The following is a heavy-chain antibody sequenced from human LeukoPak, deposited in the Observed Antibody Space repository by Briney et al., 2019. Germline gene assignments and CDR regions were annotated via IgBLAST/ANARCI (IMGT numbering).Heavy chain of an antibody. J-gene: IGHJ4*02. CDR1: GGSITSYY. V-gene: IGHV4-59*01. D-gene: IGHD2-21*02. CDR2: IYYSGRT. CDR3: AREGDFRNFDY. Sequence: AETQVLSCTVSGGSITSYYWSWIRQPPGKGLEWIGYIYYSGRTNYNPSLKSRVTISVDTSKNQFSLKLSSVTAADTAVYYCAREGDFRNFDYWGQGTLVTVSS.